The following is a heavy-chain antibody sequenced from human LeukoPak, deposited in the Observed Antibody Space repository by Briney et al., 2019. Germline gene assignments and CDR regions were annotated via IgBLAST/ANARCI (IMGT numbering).Heavy chain of an antibody. D-gene: IGHD2-15*01. Sequence: SETLPLTCTVSGGSISSSTYYWGWIRQPPGKGLEWIGSIYYSGSTYYNPSLKSRVTISVDTSKNQFSLKLSSVTAADTAVYYCARHVWSSSGSEAFDIWGQGTMVTVSS. CDR1: GGSISSSTYY. CDR2: IYYSGST. CDR3: ARHVWSSSGSEAFDI. V-gene: IGHV4-39*01. J-gene: IGHJ3*02.